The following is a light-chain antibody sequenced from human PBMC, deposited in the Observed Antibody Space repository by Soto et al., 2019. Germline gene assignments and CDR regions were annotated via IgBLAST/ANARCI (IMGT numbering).Light chain of an antibody. CDR3: SSYTSSSTLGV. Sequence: QSALTQPASESGSPGQSITISCTGTSSDVGGYNYVSWYQQHPGKAPKLMIYDVSNRPSGVSNRFSGSKSGNTASLTISGVQAEDEADYYCSSYTSSSTLGVFGTGTKLTVL. V-gene: IGLV2-14*01. J-gene: IGLJ1*01. CDR1: SSDVGGYNY. CDR2: DVS.